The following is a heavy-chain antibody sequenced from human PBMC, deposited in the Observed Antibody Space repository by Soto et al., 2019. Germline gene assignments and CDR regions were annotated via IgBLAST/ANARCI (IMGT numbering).Heavy chain of an antibody. CDR3: ARDRTTVVTDS. CDR1: GGSVSSGSYY. D-gene: IGHD4-17*01. Sequence: SETLSLTCTVPGGSVSSGSYYWSWIRQPPGKGLEWIGYIYYSGSTNYNPSLKSRVTISVDTSKNQFSLKLSSVTAADTAVYYCARDRTTVVTDSWGQGTMVTVS. V-gene: IGHV4-61*01. J-gene: IGHJ3*01. CDR2: IYYSGST.